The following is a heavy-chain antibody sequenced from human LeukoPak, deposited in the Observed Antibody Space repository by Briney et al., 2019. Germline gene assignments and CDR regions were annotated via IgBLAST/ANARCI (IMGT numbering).Heavy chain of an antibody. J-gene: IGHJ4*02. D-gene: IGHD2-15*01. Sequence: PGGSLRLSCAASGFTFSNYVMSWVRQAPGKGLEWVSGISGRGSSTYYADSVKGRFTISRDNSKNTLYLQMDSLRAEDTAVYYCVRISLDCSGGSCQGGYWGQGTLVTVSS. V-gene: IGHV3-23*01. CDR1: GFTFSNYV. CDR3: VRISLDCSGGSCQGGY. CDR2: ISGRGSST.